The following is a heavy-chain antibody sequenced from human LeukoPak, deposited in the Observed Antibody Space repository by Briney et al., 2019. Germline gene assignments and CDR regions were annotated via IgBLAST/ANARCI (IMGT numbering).Heavy chain of an antibody. V-gene: IGHV1-46*01. CDR3: ARSRTSVAFDLDY. CDR2: INPSGGST. J-gene: IGHJ4*02. Sequence: ASVKVSCKASGGTFSSYAISWVRQAPGQGLEWMGIINPSGGSTSYAQKFQGRVTMTRDTSTSTVYMELSSLRSEDTAVYYCARSRTSVAFDLDYWGQGALVTVSS. CDR1: GGTFSSYA. D-gene: IGHD5/OR15-5a*01.